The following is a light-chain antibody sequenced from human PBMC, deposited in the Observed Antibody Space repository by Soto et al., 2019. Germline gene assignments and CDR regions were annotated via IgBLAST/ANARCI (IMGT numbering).Light chain of an antibody. J-gene: IGLJ3*02. V-gene: IGLV2-23*01. CDR2: EGS. CDR1: SSDVGSYNL. Sequence: QSALTQPASVSGSPGQWITISCPGTSSDVGSYNLVSWYQQHPGKAPKLMIYEGSKRPSGVSNRFSGSKSGNTASLTISGLQAEDEADYYCCSYAGSSTWVFGGGTKLTVL. CDR3: CSYAGSSTWV.